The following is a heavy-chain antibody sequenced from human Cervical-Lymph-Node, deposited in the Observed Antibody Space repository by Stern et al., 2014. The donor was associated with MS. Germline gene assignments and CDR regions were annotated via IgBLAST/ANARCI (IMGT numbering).Heavy chain of an antibody. CDR1: GGSISSYY. CDR2: IYYSGST. Sequence: QVQLQESGPGLVKPSGTLSLTCTVSGGSISSYYWSWIRQPPGKGLEWIGYIYYSGSTNYIPSLTSRVTISVDTSKNQFSLKLSSVAAADTAVYYCAREALAAGGLDYWGQGTLVTVSS. CDR3: AREALAAGGLDY. D-gene: IGHD6-13*01. V-gene: IGHV4-59*01. J-gene: IGHJ4*02.